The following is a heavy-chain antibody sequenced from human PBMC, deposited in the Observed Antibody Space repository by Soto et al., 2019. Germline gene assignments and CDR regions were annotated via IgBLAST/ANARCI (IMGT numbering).Heavy chain of an antibody. Sequence: QVQLQESGPGLVKPSETLSLTCAVSAASIASCVWWSWVRQPPGKGLEWIGEIARSAATNFNPSLTSPLTMSQDESQLKMSLRLSSVTASDTAVYYCATRWGYIKPVWGRGTLVTVSS. V-gene: IGHV4-4*02. CDR2: IARSAAT. CDR3: ATRWGYIKPV. J-gene: IGHJ3*01. CDR1: AASIASCVW. D-gene: IGHD3-16*01.